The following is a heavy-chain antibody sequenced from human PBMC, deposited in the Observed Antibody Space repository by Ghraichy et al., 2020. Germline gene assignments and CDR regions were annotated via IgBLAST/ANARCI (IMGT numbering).Heavy chain of an antibody. V-gene: IGHV3-7*01. D-gene: IGHD6-25*01. CDR1: GFSFSSYW. CDR3: ARGAGITDALDV. CDR2: INQDGSDD. Sequence: GESLNISCAASGFSFSSYWMTWVRQAPGKGLEWMANINQDGSDDFCVDSLKGRFTISRDNGKDSLYLQINSLRVEDTAVYYCARGAGITDALDVWGHGTRVSVSS. J-gene: IGHJ3*01.